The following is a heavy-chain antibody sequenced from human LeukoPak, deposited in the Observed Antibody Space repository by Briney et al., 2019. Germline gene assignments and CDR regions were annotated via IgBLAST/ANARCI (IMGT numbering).Heavy chain of an antibody. J-gene: IGHJ4*02. Sequence: PGGSLRLSCVASGFPFSSYWMTWVRQAPGKGLEWVAVIWYDGSNKYYADSVKGRFTISRDNSKNTLYLQMNSLRAEDTAVYYCARVGIVSYFDYWGQGTLVTVSS. CDR1: GFPFSSYW. CDR3: ARVGIVSYFDY. D-gene: IGHD2-21*01. V-gene: IGHV3-33*08. CDR2: IWYDGSNK.